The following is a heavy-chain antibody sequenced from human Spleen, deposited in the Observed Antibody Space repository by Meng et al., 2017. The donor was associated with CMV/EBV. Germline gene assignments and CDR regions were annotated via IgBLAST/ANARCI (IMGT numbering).Heavy chain of an antibody. Sequence: GGSLRLSCAASGFTFSSYEMNWVRQAPGKGLEWVSYISSSGSTIYYADSVKGRFTISRDNAKTSLYLQMNSLRAEDTAVYYCARSPLGYCTNGVCYPYYYGMDVWGQGTTVTVSS. D-gene: IGHD2-8*01. CDR3: ARSPLGYCTNGVCYPYYYGMDV. CDR1: GFTFSSYE. V-gene: IGHV3-48*03. J-gene: IGHJ6*02. CDR2: ISSSGSTI.